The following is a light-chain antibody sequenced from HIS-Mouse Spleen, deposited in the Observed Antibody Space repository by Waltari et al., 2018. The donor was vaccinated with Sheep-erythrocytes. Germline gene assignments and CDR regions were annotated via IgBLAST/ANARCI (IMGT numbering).Light chain of an antibody. V-gene: IGLV2-23*01. CDR3: CSYAGSYTFVV. J-gene: IGLJ2*01. Sequence: QSALTQPASVSGSPGQSITISCTGTSSDVGSYNLVSAYQPHPGKAPKLMIYEGSKRSSGVSNRFSGSKSGNTASLTISGLQAEDEADYYCCSYAGSYTFVVFGGGTKLTVL. CDR2: EGS. CDR1: SSDVGSYNL.